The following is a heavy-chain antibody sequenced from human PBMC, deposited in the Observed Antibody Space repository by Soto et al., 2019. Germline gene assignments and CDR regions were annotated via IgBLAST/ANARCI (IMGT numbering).Heavy chain of an antibody. CDR1: GGSISSSSYY. J-gene: IGHJ4*02. CDR3: ARLRQQLVPIFDY. V-gene: IGHV4-39*01. Sequence: QLQLQESGPGLVKPSETLSLTCTVSGGSISSSSYYWGWIRQPPGKGLEWIGSIYYSGSTYYNPSLKSRVPISVDTSKHQCARKLSSVTAADTAVYYCARLRQQLVPIFDYWGQGTLVTVSS. D-gene: IGHD6-13*01. CDR2: IYYSGST.